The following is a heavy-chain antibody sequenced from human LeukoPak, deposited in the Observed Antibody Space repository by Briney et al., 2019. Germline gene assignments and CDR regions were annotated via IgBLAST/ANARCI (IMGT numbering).Heavy chain of an antibody. CDR2: INHSGST. V-gene: IGHV4-34*01. CDR3: ARGQRWLRSLNMDV. J-gene: IGHJ6*03. D-gene: IGHD5-12*01. Sequence: SDTLSLTCAVYGGSFSGYYWSWIRQPPGKGLEWIGEINHSGSTNYNPSLKSRVTISVDTSKNQFSLKLSSVTAADTAVYYCARGQRWLRSLNMDVWGKGTTVTVSS. CDR1: GGSFSGYY.